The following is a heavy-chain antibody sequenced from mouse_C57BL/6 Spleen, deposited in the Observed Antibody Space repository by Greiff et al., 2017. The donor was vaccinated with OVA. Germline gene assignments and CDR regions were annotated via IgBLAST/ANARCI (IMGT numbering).Heavy chain of an antibody. V-gene: IGHV1-52*01. J-gene: IGHJ2*01. CDR1: GYTFTSYW. Sequence: QVQLQQPGAELVRPGSSVKLSCKASGYTFTSYWMHWVKQRPIQGLEWIGNIDPSDSETHYNQKFKDKATLTVDKSSSTAYMQLSSLTSEDSAVYYCARGGGYDYDGTPYFDYWGQGTTLTVSS. CDR2: IDPSDSET. D-gene: IGHD2-4*01. CDR3: ARGGGYDYDGTPYFDY.